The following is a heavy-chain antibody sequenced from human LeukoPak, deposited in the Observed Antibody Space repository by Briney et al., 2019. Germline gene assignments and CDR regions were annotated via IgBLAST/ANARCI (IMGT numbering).Heavy chain of an antibody. CDR3: AKDHYGSGTYYYMDV. CDR1: GFTFSNYG. J-gene: IGHJ6*03. Sequence: GSLRLSCAASGFTFSNYGMNWVRQAPGKGLEWVSGISGSGGSTYSADSVKGRFIISRDNSKNMLYLQMNSLRAEDTAVYYCAKDHYGSGTYYYMDVWGKGTTVTVSS. V-gene: IGHV3-23*01. D-gene: IGHD3-10*01. CDR2: ISGSGGST.